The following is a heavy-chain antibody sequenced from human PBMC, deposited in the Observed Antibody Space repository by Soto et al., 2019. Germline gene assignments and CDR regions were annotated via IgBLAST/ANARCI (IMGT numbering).Heavy chain of an antibody. CDR3: ARYYDILTGYFGS. CDR1: GGPFSSYG. V-gene: IGHV1-69*17. Sequence: QVQLVQSETEVKKPGSSVRVSCKASGGPFSSYGITWVRLVPGQGLEWMGGIMPVFDIVNYAQKFQGRVSITADKSTSTAYMELSSLRSEDTAVYYCARYYDILTGYFGSWGQGTLVTVSS. CDR2: IMPVFDIV. D-gene: IGHD3-9*01. J-gene: IGHJ4*02.